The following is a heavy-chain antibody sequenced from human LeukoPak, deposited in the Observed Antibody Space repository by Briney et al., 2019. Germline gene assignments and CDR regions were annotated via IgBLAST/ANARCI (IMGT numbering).Heavy chain of an antibody. CDR2: ISYDGSNK. CDR1: GFTFSSSG. CDR3: ARDRNGDSFDY. D-gene: IGHD4-17*01. V-gene: IGHV3-30*03. Sequence: GGSLRLSCAASGFTFSSSGMHWVRQAPGKGLEWVAVISYDGSNKYYADSVKGRFTISRDNSKNTLYLQMNSLRVEDTAVYYCARDRNGDSFDYWGQGTLVTVSS. J-gene: IGHJ4*02.